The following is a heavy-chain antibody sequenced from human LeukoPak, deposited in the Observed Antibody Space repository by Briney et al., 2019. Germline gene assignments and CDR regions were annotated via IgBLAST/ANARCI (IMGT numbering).Heavy chain of an antibody. CDR3: AKDPVPNYYGSGSYPYNWFDP. Sequence: PGGSLRLSCAASGFTFSSYAMSWVRQAPGKGLKWVSAISGSAGSTYYADPVKGRFTISRDNSKNTLYLQMNSLRAEDTAVYYCAKDPVPNYYGSGSYPYNWFDPWGQEPWSPSPQ. J-gene: IGHJ5*02. V-gene: IGHV3-23*01. D-gene: IGHD3-10*01. CDR1: GFTFSSYA. CDR2: ISGSAGST.